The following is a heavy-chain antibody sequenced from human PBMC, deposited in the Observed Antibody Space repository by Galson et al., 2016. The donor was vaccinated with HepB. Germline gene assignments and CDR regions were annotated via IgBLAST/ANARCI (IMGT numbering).Heavy chain of an antibody. CDR2: INYSGNI. V-gene: IGHV4-39*01. CDR1: GGSISSGRYY. J-gene: IGHJ4*02. D-gene: IGHD3-10*01. Sequence: TLSLTCTVSGGSISSGRYYWTWVRQPPGEGLQWIGSINYSGNIYYDDFFKSRVSMSMDTSESQFSLKVRSVTAADTSTYYCARLEITGSGNFFDVWGRGTLVIVSS. CDR3: ARLEITGSGNFFDV.